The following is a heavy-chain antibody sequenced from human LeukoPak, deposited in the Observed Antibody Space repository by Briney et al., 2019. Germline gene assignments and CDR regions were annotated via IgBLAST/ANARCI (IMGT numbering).Heavy chain of an antibody. CDR2: IYYGGAI. J-gene: IGHJ6*03. CDR1: GGSISHFY. V-gene: IGHV4-59*01. Sequence: SETLSLTCSVSGGSISHFYWSWIRQPPGKGLEWIGYIYYGGAINYNPSLKSRVTISVDTSKNQVSLKLKSVTAADTAIYYCARRYQLLIEGSYYYYFDVWGKGTTVAVSS. CDR3: ARRYQLLIEGSYYYYFDV. D-gene: IGHD2-2*01.